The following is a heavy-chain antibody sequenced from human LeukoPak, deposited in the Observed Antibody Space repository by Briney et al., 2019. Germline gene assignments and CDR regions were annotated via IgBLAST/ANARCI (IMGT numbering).Heavy chain of an antibody. CDR1: GGSISSSSYY. V-gene: IGHV4-39*02. CDR3: AREGHYDSSGYPLFDY. CDR2: IYYSGST. Sequence: SETLSLTCTVSGGSISSSSYYWGWIRQPPGKGLEWIGSIYYSGSTYYNPSLKSRVTISVDTSKNQFSLKLSSVTAADTAVYYCAREGHYDSSGYPLFDYWGQGTLVTVSS. D-gene: IGHD3-22*01. J-gene: IGHJ4*02.